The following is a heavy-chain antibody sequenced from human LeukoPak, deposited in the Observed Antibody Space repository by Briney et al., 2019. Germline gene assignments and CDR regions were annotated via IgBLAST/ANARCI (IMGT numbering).Heavy chain of an antibody. CDR2: IGYTGTDT. J-gene: IGHJ4*02. Sequence: PGGSLRLSCAASGFTFSSFGMHWVRQAPGEGLEWVAYIGYTGTDTYYADSVKGRFTISRDNSKNTLYLQMNSLRAEDTAVYYCAKDRTGSYGYWGQGTLVTVSS. V-gene: IGHV3-30*02. CDR3: AKDRTGSYGY. CDR1: GFTFSSFG. D-gene: IGHD5-18*01.